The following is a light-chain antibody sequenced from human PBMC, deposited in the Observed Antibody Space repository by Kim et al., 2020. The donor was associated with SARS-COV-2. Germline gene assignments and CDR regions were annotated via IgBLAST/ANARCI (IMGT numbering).Light chain of an antibody. CDR2: DNN. CDR3: GAWDSSLTPGGV. J-gene: IGLJ3*02. V-gene: IGLV1-51*01. Sequence: QYVLTQPPSVSAAPGQKVTISCSGSSSNIGSNNVSWYQQLPGTAPKLIIFDNNRRPSGIPGRFSGSKSGSSATLVITGLQTGDEADYYCGAWDSSLTPGGVFGGGTQLTVL. CDR1: SSNIGSNN.